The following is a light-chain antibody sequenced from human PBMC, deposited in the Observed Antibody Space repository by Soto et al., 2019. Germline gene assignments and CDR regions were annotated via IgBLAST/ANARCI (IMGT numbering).Light chain of an antibody. Sequence: DIVMTQSPDSLAVSLGERATINCKSSQSVLYSSNNKNYLAWYQQRPGQPPKLLIYWASTRESGVPDRFSGSQSGTDLPLSITSLQAEDGAVYYCQQYESTPPTFGQGTKLEI. CDR2: WAS. CDR1: QSVLYSSNNKNY. J-gene: IGKJ2*01. V-gene: IGKV4-1*01. CDR3: QQYESTPPT.